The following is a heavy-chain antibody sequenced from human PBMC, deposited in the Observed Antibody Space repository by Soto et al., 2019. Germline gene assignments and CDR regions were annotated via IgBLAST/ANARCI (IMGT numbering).Heavy chain of an antibody. Sequence: QVQLQESGPGLVKPSQTLSLTCTVSGGSISSGDYYWSWIRQPPGKGLEWIGYIYYSGSTYNNPSLTSRVTISVDTSKNRFSRKLSSVTAADTAGYYCARAGYWSGGRRYWVFDYWGQGTLVTVSS. CDR1: GGSISSGDYY. CDR2: IYYSGST. D-gene: IGHD2-15*01. CDR3: ARAGYWSGGRRYWVFDY. J-gene: IGHJ4*02. V-gene: IGHV4-30-4*01.